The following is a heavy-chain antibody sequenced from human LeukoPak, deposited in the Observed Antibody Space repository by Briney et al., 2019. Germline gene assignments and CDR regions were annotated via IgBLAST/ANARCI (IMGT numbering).Heavy chain of an antibody. Sequence: GGSLRLSCAASGFTVSSNYMSWIRQAPGRGLEWVSYISDGISYTKYADSVKGRFTISRDKAKNSMYLQMNSLRAEDTAMYYCAREASGSPGSAFDIWGQGTMVTVSS. J-gene: IGHJ3*02. CDR2: ISDGISYT. D-gene: IGHD1-26*01. CDR3: AREASGSPGSAFDI. CDR1: GFTVSSNY. V-gene: IGHV3-11*06.